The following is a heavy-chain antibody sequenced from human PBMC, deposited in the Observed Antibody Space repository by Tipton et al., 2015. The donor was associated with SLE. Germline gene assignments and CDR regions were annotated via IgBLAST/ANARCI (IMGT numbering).Heavy chain of an antibody. Sequence: TLSLTCTVSGGSMGTYCWSWIRQPPGKGLEWIAFICYNGFTNYNPSLKSRITMSLDTSKSQFSLKLRSVTAADTAVYYCTRRGSYNRNDLDVWGQGTTVTISS. CDR1: GGSMGTYC. CDR3: TRRGSYNRNDLDV. D-gene: IGHD1-1*01. V-gene: IGHV4-59*08. J-gene: IGHJ3*01. CDR2: ICYNGFT.